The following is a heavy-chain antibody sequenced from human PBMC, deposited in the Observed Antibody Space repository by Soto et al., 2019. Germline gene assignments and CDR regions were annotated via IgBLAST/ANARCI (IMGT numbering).Heavy chain of an antibody. CDR2: LYDGRSA. CDR1: GDSISSYY. D-gene: IGHD3-22*01. J-gene: IGHJ4*02. Sequence: QVQLQESGPGLVKPSETLSLTCAVSGDSISSYYCMWIRQPPGKGRESIGYLYDGRSANYNPYLKSRVTLSVDTSTNQCSLTLSSMPAADTAVYYCALRSMAVVPEYWGQGTLVTVSS. V-gene: IGHV4-59*01. CDR3: ALRSMAVVPEY.